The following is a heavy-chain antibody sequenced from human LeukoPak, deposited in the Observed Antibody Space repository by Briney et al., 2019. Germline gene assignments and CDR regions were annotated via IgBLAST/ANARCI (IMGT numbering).Heavy chain of an antibody. CDR2: ISPDATNS. D-gene: IGHD5-12*01. J-gene: IGHJ4*02. CDR3: ATGYRSAYSWDS. Sequence: PGGSLRLSCAASGFTFSVYYMFWVRQAPGKGLVWVSSISPDATNSKYADFVEGRFTISRDNAKNTLYLQLNSLRVEDAAVYYCATGYRSAYSWDSWGQGTLVTVSS. V-gene: IGHV3-74*03. CDR1: GFTFSVYY.